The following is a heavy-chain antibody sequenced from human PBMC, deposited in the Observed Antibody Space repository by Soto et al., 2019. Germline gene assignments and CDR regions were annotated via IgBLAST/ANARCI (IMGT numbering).Heavy chain of an antibody. V-gene: IGHV3-23*01. D-gene: IGHD3-16*02. CDR3: AKSRVFIGAIVTLLDS. CDR2: ISNNGDTA. CDR1: GFTFSSYA. Sequence: EVQLLESGGGLVQPGGSLTLSCATSGFTFSSYAMVWVRQAXXKGXXWXASISNNGDTAYYADSVKGRFTISRGNSENTLYLQMNGLXAXDTALYFCAKSRVFIGAIVTLLDSWGQGTQVTVSS. J-gene: IGHJ4*02.